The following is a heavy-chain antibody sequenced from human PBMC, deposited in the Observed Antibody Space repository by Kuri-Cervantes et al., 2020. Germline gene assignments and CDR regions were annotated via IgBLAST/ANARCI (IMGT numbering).Heavy chain of an antibody. CDR2: ISYDGSNK. CDR1: GFTFSSYG. CDR3: AKDSSYSSGWWLFDY. Sequence: GGSLRLSCAASGFTFSSYGMHWVRQAPGKGLEWVAVISYDGSNKYYADSVKGRFTISRDNSKNTLYLQMNSLRAEDTAVYYCAKDSSYSSGWWLFDYWGQGTLVTVSS. J-gene: IGHJ4*02. V-gene: IGHV3-30*18. D-gene: IGHD6-19*01.